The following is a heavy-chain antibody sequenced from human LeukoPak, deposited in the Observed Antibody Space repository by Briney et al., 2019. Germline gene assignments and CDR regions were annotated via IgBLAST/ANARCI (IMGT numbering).Heavy chain of an antibody. CDR2: ISSSGSTI. J-gene: IGHJ3*02. Sequence: GGSLRLSCAASGFTFSDYYMSWIRQAPGKGLEWVSYISSSGSTIYYADPVKGRFTISRDNAKNSLYLQMNSLRAEDTAAYYCAREPYNWNDAGAFDIWGQGTMVTVSS. D-gene: IGHD1-20*01. CDR3: AREPYNWNDAGAFDI. CDR1: GFTFSDYY. V-gene: IGHV3-11*04.